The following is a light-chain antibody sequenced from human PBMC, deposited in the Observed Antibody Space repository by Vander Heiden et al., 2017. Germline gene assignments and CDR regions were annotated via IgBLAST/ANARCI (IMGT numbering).Light chain of an antibody. CDR1: QGISSY. J-gene: IGKJ1*01. CDR2: AAS. V-gene: IGKV1-8*01. CDR3: QQYYSYPRT. Sequence: AIRITQSPSSLPASTGDRVTITCRASQGISSYLAWYQQKPGKAPKLLIYAASTLQSGVPSRFSGSGSGTDFTLTISGLQSEDFATYYCQQYYSYPRTFGQGTKVEIK.